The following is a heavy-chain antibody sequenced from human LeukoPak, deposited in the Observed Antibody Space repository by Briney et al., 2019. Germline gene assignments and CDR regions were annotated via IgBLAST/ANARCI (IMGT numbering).Heavy chain of an antibody. J-gene: IGHJ4*02. V-gene: IGHV1-69*13. Sequence: ASVKVSCKASGGTFSSYAISWVRQAPGQGPEWMGGIIPIFGTANYAQKFQGRVTITADESTSTAYMELSSLRSEDTAVYYCARGRPYDSSGYYYLWGQGTLVTVSS. CDR2: IIPIFGTA. CDR1: GGTFSSYA. CDR3: ARGRPYDSSGYYYL. D-gene: IGHD3-22*01.